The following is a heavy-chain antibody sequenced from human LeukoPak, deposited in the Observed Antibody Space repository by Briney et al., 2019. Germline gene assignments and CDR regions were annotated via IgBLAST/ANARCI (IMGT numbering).Heavy chain of an antibody. J-gene: IGHJ4*02. Sequence: SVKVSCKASGGTFSSYAISWVRQAPGQGLEWMGRTIPILGIANYAQKFQGRVTITADKSTSTAYMELSSLRSEDTAVYYCASRSLDSSSSDYWGQGTLVTVSS. CDR2: TIPILGIA. CDR1: GGTFSSYA. D-gene: IGHD6-6*01. V-gene: IGHV1-69*04. CDR3: ASRSLDSSSSDY.